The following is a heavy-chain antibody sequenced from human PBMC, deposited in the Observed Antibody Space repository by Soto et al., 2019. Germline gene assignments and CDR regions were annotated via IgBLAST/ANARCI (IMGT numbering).Heavy chain of an antibody. J-gene: IGHJ4*02. D-gene: IGHD4-4*01. CDR2: IYYSGST. CDR3: ARVPFYSNYFDY. V-gene: IGHV4-30-4*08. Sequence: SETLSLTCTVSGGSISSSSYYWGWIRQPPGKGLEWIGYIYYSGSTYYNPSLKSRVTISVDTSKNQFSLKLSSVTAADTAVYYCARVPFYSNYFDYWGQGTLVTVSS. CDR1: GGSISSSSYY.